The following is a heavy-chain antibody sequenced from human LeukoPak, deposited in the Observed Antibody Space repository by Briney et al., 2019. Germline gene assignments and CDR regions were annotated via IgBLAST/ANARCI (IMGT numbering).Heavy chain of an antibody. Sequence: GGSLRLSCAASGFTFSSYAMSWVRQAPGKGLEWVSAISGSGGSTYYADSVKGRFTISRDNSKNTLYLQMNSLRAEDTAVYYCAREGGIDSSGYSFDYWGQGTLVTVSS. D-gene: IGHD3-22*01. CDR2: ISGSGGST. CDR1: GFTFSSYA. CDR3: AREGGIDSSGYSFDY. V-gene: IGHV3-23*01. J-gene: IGHJ4*02.